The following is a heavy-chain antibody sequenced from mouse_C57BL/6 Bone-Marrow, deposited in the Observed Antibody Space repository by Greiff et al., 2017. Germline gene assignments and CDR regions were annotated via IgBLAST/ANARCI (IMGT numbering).Heavy chain of an antibody. CDR2: IYPRSGNN. CDR1: GYTFTSYG. CDR3: ARSRDGSNCFDY. J-gene: IGHJ2*01. D-gene: IGHD3-3*01. Sequence: QVQLQQSGAELARPGASVKLSCKASGYTFTSYGISWVKQRTGQGLEWIGEIYPRSGNNYYNEKFKGKATLTADKSSSTAYMELRSLTSEDSAVYFCARSRDGSNCFDYWGQGTTLTVSS. V-gene: IGHV1-81*01.